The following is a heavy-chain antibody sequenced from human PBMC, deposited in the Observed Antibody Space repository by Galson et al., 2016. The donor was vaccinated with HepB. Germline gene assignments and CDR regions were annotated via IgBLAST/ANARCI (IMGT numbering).Heavy chain of an antibody. CDR3: ARDGPNYNYVF. D-gene: IGHD5-24*01. CDR1: GFTFKKYG. V-gene: IGHV3-48*04. CDR2: IESYSKII. Sequence: SLRLSCAASGFTFKKYGFNWVRLTPGEGLEWLSYIESYSKIIRYTESVRGRFTVSRDNAKNSVFLQLSGLRVEDTAIYYCARDGPNYNYVFWGQATLVTVSS. J-gene: IGHJ4*02.